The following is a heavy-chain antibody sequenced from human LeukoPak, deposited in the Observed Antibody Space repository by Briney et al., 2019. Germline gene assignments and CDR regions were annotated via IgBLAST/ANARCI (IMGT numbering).Heavy chain of an antibody. CDR3: ARVLPYFDY. V-gene: IGHV3-48*03. J-gene: IGHJ4*02. Sequence: GGSLRLSCAASGFTFSNYEMNWVRQAPGKGLEWVSYISSSGGTIYYADSVKGRFTISRDNAKNSLYLQMNSLRAEDTAVYYCARVLPYFDYWGQGTLVTVSS. CDR1: GFTFSNYE. CDR2: ISSSGGTI.